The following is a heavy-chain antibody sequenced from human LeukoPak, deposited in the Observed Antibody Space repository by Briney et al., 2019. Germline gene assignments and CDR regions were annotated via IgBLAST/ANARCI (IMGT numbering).Heavy chain of an antibody. CDR2: IYHSGNT. CDR3: ARVPPYSSGSGSYFDY. V-gene: IGHV4-38-2*01. D-gene: IGHD3-10*01. CDR1: GYSISSGYY. Sequence: PETLSLTCGVSGYSISSGYYWGWIRQTPGKGLEWIGSIYHSGNTHYNPSLKSRVTISVDTSKNHFSLKLRSVTAADTAVYYCARVPPYSSGSGSYFDYWGQGTLVTVSS. J-gene: IGHJ4*02.